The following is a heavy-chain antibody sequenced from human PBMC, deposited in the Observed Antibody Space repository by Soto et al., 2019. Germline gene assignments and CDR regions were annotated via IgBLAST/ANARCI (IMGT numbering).Heavy chain of an antibody. Sequence: ASVKVSCKASGYTFTIYPMHWVRQAPGQGLEWMGWINAGNGDTKYAQKFQGRVTITRDTSASTAYMELSSLRSEDTAVYYCARDWTTYDSSGPGDYWGQGTMVTVSS. CDR2: INAGNGDT. J-gene: IGHJ4*02. CDR3: ARDWTTYDSSGPGDY. D-gene: IGHD3-22*01. V-gene: IGHV1-3*01. CDR1: GYTFTIYP.